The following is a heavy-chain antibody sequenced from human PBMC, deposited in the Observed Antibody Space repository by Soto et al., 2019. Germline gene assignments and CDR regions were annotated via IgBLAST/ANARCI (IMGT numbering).Heavy chain of an antibody. CDR1: GFTFRSHG. Sequence: QVQLVESGGGVVQPGRSLKLSCAASGFTFRSHGMHWVRQAPGKGLEWVAVIWYDASTTYYADSVKGRFTISRDNSKNTLWLQMNSLRDEDTAVYYCARGEGEGYGDLGFWGQGTLVTVSS. J-gene: IGHJ4*02. D-gene: IGHD4-17*01. CDR3: ARGEGEGYGDLGF. CDR2: IWYDASTT. V-gene: IGHV3-33*01.